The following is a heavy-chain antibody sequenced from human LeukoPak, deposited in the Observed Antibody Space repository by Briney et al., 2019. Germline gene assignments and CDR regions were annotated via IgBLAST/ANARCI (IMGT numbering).Heavy chain of an antibody. CDR3: ARVGCAAATADY. Sequence: GASVKVSCKASGYTFTTYYMHWMRQAPGQGPEWMGIINPRGGSADYSQKFQGRITMTSDTSTSTVYMELSSLRSDDTAVYFCARVGCAAATADYWGQGTLVTVSS. CDR1: GYTFTTYY. J-gene: IGHJ4*02. CDR2: INPRGGSA. D-gene: IGHD6-25*01. V-gene: IGHV1-46*01.